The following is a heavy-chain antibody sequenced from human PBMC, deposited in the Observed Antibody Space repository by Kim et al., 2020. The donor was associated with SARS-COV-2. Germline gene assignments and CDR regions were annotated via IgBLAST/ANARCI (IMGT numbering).Heavy chain of an antibody. V-gene: IGHV1-2*06. CDR3: ARSILRGRLEY. CDR1: GYTFGGYF. J-gene: IGHJ4*02. Sequence: ASVKVSCKASGYTFGGYFIHWVRQAPGQGLEWMGRINCNSGDTNYAQKFQGRVSMTRDTSISTAFMEVANLNSDDTAVYFCARSILRGRLEYWGQGTVVTVPS. CDR2: INCNSGDT. D-gene: IGHD4-17*01.